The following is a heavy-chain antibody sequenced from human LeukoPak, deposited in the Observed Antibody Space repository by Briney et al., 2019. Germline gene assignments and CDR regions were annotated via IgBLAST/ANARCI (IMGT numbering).Heavy chain of an antibody. Sequence: GRSLRLSCAASGFTFSSYWMSWVRQAPGKGLEWVANIKQDGSEKYYVDSVKGRFTISRDNAKNSLYLQMNSLRAEDTAVYYCARDNVLLWFGELFGYWGQGTLVTVSS. CDR2: IKQDGSEK. D-gene: IGHD3-10*01. J-gene: IGHJ4*02. CDR1: GFTFSSYW. V-gene: IGHV3-7*01. CDR3: ARDNVLLWFGELFGY.